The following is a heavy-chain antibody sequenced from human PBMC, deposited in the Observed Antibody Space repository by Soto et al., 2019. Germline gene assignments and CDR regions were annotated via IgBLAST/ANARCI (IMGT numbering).Heavy chain of an antibody. CDR3: ARHSLALRKNNWFDP. Sequence: SETLSLTFTVSGDSIISSDFYWGWVRQPPGKGLEWIGSIFYLVSSYYNPSLKSRVTMSVDTSKNQFSLRLRSVTAADTALYFCARHSLALRKNNWFDPWGQGIMVTVSS. J-gene: IGHJ5*02. V-gene: IGHV4-39*01. CDR1: GDSIISSDFY. D-gene: IGHD3-3*02. CDR2: IFYLVSS.